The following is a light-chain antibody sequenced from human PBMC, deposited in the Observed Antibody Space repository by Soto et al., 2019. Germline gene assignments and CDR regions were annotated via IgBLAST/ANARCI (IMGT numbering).Light chain of an antibody. CDR3: SSYTSSSTRV. V-gene: IGLV2-14*01. J-gene: IGLJ1*01. CDR2: DVS. CDR1: SSDVGDYNY. Sequence: QSALTQPASVSWSPGQAITISCTGTSSDVGDYNYVSWYQQHPGKAPKLMIFDVSNRPSGVSNRFSGSKSGNTASLTISGLQAEDEADYYCSSYTSSSTRVFGTGTKLTVL.